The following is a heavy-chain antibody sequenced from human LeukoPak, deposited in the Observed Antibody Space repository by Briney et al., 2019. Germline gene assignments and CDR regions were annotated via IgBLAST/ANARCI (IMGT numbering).Heavy chain of an antibody. D-gene: IGHD2-2*01. CDR2: ISNSGSTI. CDR1: GFTFRSYE. CDR3: ARGIVPAAERYYYYGMDV. Sequence: GGSLRLSCAASGFTFRSYEMNWVRQAPGKGLEWFSYISNSGSTIHYADSVKGRFTISRDNGKNSLYLQMNSLRAEDTAVYYCARGIVPAAERYYYYGMDVWGQGTTVTVSS. J-gene: IGHJ6*02. V-gene: IGHV3-48*03.